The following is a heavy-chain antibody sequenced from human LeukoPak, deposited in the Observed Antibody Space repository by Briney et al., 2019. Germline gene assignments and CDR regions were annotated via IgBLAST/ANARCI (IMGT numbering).Heavy chain of an antibody. D-gene: IGHD1-26*01. CDR2: IRSKAYGGTT. Sequence: GRSLRLSXTASGFTFGDYAMSWVRQTPGKGLEWLGFIRSKAYGGTTEYAASVKGRFTISRDDSKSIAYLQMNSLKTEDTAVYYCTRDSRCGYYYMDVWGKGTTVTVSS. CDR3: TRDSRCGYYYMDV. V-gene: IGHV3-49*04. J-gene: IGHJ6*03. CDR1: GFTFGDYA.